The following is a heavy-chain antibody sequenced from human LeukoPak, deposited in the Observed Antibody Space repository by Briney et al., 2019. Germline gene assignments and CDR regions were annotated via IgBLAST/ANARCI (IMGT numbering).Heavy chain of an antibody. CDR3: ARQYCSSTSCQYYFEY. D-gene: IGHD2-2*01. CDR1: GYSFTNFG. V-gene: IGHV1-18*01. CDR2: ISASSGDT. Sequence: EASVKVSCKASGYSFTNFGITWVRQAPGQGLEWMGWISASSGDTNYAQKVQDRFTMITDTSTSTAYMELRSLRSDDTAVYYCARQYCSSTSCQYYFEYWGQGTLVTVSS. J-gene: IGHJ4*02.